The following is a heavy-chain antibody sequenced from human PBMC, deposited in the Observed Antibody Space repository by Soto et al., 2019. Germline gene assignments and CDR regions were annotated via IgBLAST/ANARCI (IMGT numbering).Heavy chain of an antibody. CDR3: AKDGNAIGVMYYFDF. J-gene: IGHJ4*02. V-gene: IGHV3-30*18. D-gene: IGHD2-8*01. CDR2: IGHEGSKA. Sequence: PGGSLRLSCAASGFTFSSHGMHWVRQAPGKGPEWVAVIGHEGSKANYADPVTGRFTVSRDNSKHTLYLQMNSLRAEDTGVYYCAKDGNAIGVMYYFDFWGLGTLGTV. CDR1: GFTFSSHG.